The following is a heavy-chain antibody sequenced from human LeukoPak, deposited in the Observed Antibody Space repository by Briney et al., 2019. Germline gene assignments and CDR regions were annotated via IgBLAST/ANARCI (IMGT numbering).Heavy chain of an antibody. V-gene: IGHV3-23*01. CDR3: AKDPFTMVRGVIISGALG. CDR1: GFTFSSYG. D-gene: IGHD3-10*01. J-gene: IGHJ4*02. CDR2: ISGSGGST. Sequence: GGTLRLSCAASGFTFSSYGMSWVRQAPGKGLEWVSAISGSGGSTYYADSVKGRFTISRDNSKNTLYLQMNSLRAEDTAVYYCAKDPFTMVRGVIISGALGWGQGTLVTVSS.